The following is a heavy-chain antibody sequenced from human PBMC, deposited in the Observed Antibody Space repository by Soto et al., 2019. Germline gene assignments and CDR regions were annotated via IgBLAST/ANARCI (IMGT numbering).Heavy chain of an antibody. CDR3: ARGGGPYVWFNEF. J-gene: IGHJ4*02. V-gene: IGHV1-69*13. CDR1: GGLFSSFA. CDR2: IIPVFGTT. Sequence: SAKVSCKDSGGLFSSFAISWVRQAPGQGLEWMGGIIPVFGTTNYAQKFQGRVTITADESTNTAYMELSSPTSDDTAMYYCARGGGPYVWFNEFWGQGTQVTVSS. D-gene: IGHD3-16*01.